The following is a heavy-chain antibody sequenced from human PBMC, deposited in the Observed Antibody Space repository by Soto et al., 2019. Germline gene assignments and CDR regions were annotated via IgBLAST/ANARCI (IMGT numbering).Heavy chain of an antibody. D-gene: IGHD6-13*01. CDR1: GYTLTSYA. J-gene: IGHJ5*02. Sequence: GASVKVSCKASGYTLTSYAMHWVRQAPGQRLEWMGWINAGNGNTKYSQKFQGRVTITRDTSASTAYMELSSLRSEDTAVYYCARDLTGDSSSWFNWFDPWGQGTLVTVSS. V-gene: IGHV1-3*01. CDR3: ARDLTGDSSSWFNWFDP. CDR2: INAGNGNT.